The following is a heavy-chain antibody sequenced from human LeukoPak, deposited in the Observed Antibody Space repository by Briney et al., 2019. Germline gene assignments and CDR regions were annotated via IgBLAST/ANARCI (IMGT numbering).Heavy chain of an antibody. D-gene: IGHD3-10*02. CDR1: GSTFKTFN. CDR3: AELGITMIGGV. J-gene: IGHJ6*04. Sequence: GGSLRLSCAASGSTFKTFNMNWVRQAPGKGLEWVSSISSSRSDIYYADSVKGRFTISRDNAKNSLYLQMNSLRAEDTAVYYCAELGITMIGGVWGKGTTVTISS. V-gene: IGHV3-21*01. CDR2: ISSSRSDI.